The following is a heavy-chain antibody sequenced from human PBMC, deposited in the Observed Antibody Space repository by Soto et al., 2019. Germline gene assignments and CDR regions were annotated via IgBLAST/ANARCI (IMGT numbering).Heavy chain of an antibody. V-gene: IGHV4-59*01. J-gene: IGHJ6*02. CDR3: ARAGGRYCSSTSCYTNYGMDV. CDR2: IYYSGST. CDR1: GGSISSYY. D-gene: IGHD2-2*02. Sequence: SETLSLTCTFSGGSISSYYWSWIRQPPGKGLEWIGYIYYSGSTNYNPSLKSRVTISVDTSKNQFSLKLSSVTAADTAVYYCARAGGRYCSSTSCYTNYGMDVWGQGTTVTVSS.